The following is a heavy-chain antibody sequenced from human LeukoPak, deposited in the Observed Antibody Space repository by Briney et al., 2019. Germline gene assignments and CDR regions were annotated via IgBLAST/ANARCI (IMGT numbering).Heavy chain of an antibody. D-gene: IGHD5-18*01. Sequence: GGSLRLSCAASGFTFSGYGMHWVRQAPGKGLEWVAVISYDGSNKYYADSVKGRFTISRGNSKNTLYLQMNSLRAEDTAVYYCAKSLIGYSYGQPPFDYWGQGTLVTVSS. J-gene: IGHJ4*02. CDR1: GFTFSGYG. V-gene: IGHV3-30*18. CDR3: AKSLIGYSYGQPPFDY. CDR2: ISYDGSNK.